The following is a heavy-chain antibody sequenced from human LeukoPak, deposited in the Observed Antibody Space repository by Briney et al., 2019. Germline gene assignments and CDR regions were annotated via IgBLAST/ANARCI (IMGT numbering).Heavy chain of an antibody. J-gene: IGHJ4*02. CDR3: ARVPLRLRYFDWLLAHYFDD. D-gene: IGHD3-9*01. CDR2: ISSSSSYI. CDR1: GFTFSSYN. V-gene: IGHV3-21*01. Sequence: PGGSLRLSCAASGFTFSSYNMNWVRQAPGKGLEWVSSISSSSSYIYYADSVRGRFTISRDNAKNSLYLQMDSLRVEDTAVYYCARVPLRLRYFDWLLAHYFDDWGQGTLVTVSS.